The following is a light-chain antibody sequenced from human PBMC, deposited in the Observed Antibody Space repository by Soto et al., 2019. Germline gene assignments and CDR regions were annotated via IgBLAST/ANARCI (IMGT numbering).Light chain of an antibody. Sequence: QSVLTQPRSASGSPGQSVAISCTGTSSDVGGYNYVSWYQHHPGKAPKLMIYEVSKRPSGVPDRFSGSKSGNTASLTVSRLQAEDEADYYCSSYVGSNNFYVFGTGTKVTVL. CDR1: SSDVGGYNY. J-gene: IGLJ1*01. V-gene: IGLV2-8*01. CDR2: EVS. CDR3: SSYVGSNNFYV.